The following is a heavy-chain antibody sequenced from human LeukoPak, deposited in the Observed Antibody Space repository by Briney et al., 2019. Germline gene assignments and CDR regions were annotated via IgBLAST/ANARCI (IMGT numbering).Heavy chain of an antibody. CDR3: ARDFLTGTTGDYYYYGMDV. CDR2: INPNSGGT. CDR1: GYTFTGYY. D-gene: IGHD1-20*01. J-gene: IGHJ6*02. Sequence: ASVKVSCKASGYTFTGYYMHWVRQAPGQGLEWMGWINPNSGGTNYAQKFQGRVTMTRDTSISTAYMELSRLRSDDTAVYYCARDFLTGTTGDYYYYGMDVWGQGTTVTASS. V-gene: IGHV1-2*02.